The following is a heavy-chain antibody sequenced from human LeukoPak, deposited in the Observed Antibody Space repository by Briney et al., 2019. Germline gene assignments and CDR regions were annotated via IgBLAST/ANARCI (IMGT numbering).Heavy chain of an antibody. D-gene: IGHD3-10*01. CDR3: ARDSNYYGSGSYMDY. J-gene: IGHJ4*02. V-gene: IGHV3-30*04. Sequence: GGSLRLSCAASGFTFSGYAMHWVRQAPGKGLEWVAVISYDGGNNYYADSVKGRFTISRDNSKNTLYLQMNSLRAEDTAVYYCARDSNYYGSGSYMDYWGQGTLVTVSS. CDR2: ISYDGGNN. CDR1: GFTFSGYA.